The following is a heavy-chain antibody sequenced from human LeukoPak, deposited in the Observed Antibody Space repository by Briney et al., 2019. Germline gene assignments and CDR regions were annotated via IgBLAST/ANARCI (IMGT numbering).Heavy chain of an antibody. CDR3: ARDKVPGDY. CDR2: IHYSGST. J-gene: IGHJ4*02. Sequence: SETLSLTRTVSGGSLTSYYWNWIRQPPGKGLEWIGYIHYSGSTDYNPSLKSRVTISVDTSKNQFSLNLRSVTAADTAVYYCARDKVPGDYWGQGTLVTVSS. CDR1: GGSLTSYY. V-gene: IGHV4-59*01.